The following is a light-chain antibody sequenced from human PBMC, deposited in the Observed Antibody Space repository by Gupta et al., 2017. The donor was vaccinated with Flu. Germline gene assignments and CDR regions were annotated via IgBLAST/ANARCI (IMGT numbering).Light chain of an antibody. J-gene: IGKJ3*01. CDR2: AAS. Sequence: DIQMTQSPSSLAASVGDRVTITCRASQSISSYLNWYQQKPGKAPKLLIYAASSLHSGVPARFSGSGSGTXFTLTIXSLQPEDFATYYCQQGYSTPRTYGXGTKVDIK. V-gene: IGKV1-39*01. CDR3: QQGYSTPRT. CDR1: QSISSY.